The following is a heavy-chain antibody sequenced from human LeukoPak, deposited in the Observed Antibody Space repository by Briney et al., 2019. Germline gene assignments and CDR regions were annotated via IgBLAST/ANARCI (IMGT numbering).Heavy chain of an antibody. J-gene: IGHJ4*02. V-gene: IGHV1-69*01. D-gene: IGHD3-16*02. Sequence: SVKVSCKASGGTFSSYAISWVRQVPGQGLEWMGGIIPIFGTANYAQKFQGRVTITADESTSTAYMELSSLRSEDTAVYYCARLGRNDYVWGSYRYFNWGQGTLVTVSS. CDR1: GGTFSSYA. CDR2: IIPIFGTA. CDR3: ARLGRNDYVWGSYRYFN.